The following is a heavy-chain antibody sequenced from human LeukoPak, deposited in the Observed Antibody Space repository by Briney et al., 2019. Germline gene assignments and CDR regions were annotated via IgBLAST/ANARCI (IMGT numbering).Heavy chain of an antibody. D-gene: IGHD3-22*01. J-gene: IGHJ6*03. Sequence: ASVKVSCKASGYTFTGYYMHWVRQAPGQGLEWMGWINPNSGGTNYAQKFQGRVTMTRDTSISTAYMELSRLRSDDTAVYYCARQRYDSSGPYYYYYYMDVWGKGTTVTISS. V-gene: IGHV1-2*02. CDR2: INPNSGGT. CDR3: ARQRYDSSGPYYYYYYMDV. CDR1: GYTFTGYY.